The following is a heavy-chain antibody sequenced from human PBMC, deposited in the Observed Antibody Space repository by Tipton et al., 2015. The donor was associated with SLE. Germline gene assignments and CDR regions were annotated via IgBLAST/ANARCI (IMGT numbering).Heavy chain of an antibody. V-gene: IGHV4-4*02. CDR3: ARGESYYDFWSGYYY. Sequence: TLSLTCAVSGGSISSSNWWSWVRQPPGKGLEWIGEIYHSGSTNYNPSLKSRVTISVDKSKNQFSLKLRSVTAADTAVYYCARGESYYDFWSGYYYWGQGTLVTVSS. CDR1: GGSISSSNW. D-gene: IGHD3-3*01. CDR2: IYHSGST. J-gene: IGHJ4*02.